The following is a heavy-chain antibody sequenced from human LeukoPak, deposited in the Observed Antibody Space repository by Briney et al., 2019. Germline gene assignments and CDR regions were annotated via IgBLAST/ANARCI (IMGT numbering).Heavy chain of an antibody. V-gene: IGHV3-33*01. CDR1: GFTFGSYA. D-gene: IGHD4-17*01. Sequence: PGRSLRLSCAASGFTFGSYAMHWVRQAPGKGLEWVAVIWYDGSNKYYVDSVKGRFTISRDNSKNTLSLQMNSLRAEDTAVYYCARVNYDYGAYVGAFDIWGQGTMVTVSS. J-gene: IGHJ3*02. CDR2: IWYDGSNK. CDR3: ARVNYDYGAYVGAFDI.